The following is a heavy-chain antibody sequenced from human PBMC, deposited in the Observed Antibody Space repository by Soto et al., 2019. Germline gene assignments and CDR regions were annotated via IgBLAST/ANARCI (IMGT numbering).Heavy chain of an antibody. Sequence: TLSLTCSVSGGAISGYYWNWIRQPPGKDLEWIGYIYYTGITKYNPSLQSRVTMSVDTSKKQFSLNLSSASAADTAIYYCARGYYYDSSGYFPLGYWGPGTLVTVSS. V-gene: IGHV4-59*01. CDR2: IYYTGIT. D-gene: IGHD3-22*01. J-gene: IGHJ4*02. CDR3: ARGYYYDSSGYFPLGY. CDR1: GGAISGYY.